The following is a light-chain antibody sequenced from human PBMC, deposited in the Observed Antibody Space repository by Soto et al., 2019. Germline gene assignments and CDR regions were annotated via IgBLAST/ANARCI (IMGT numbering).Light chain of an antibody. CDR1: QDISNH. CDR3: QQYDNLPTFT. Sequence: DIQMTQSPSSLSASVGDRVTITCQASQDISNHLNLYQQKPGKAPKLLIYDASSLETGVPSSFSGSGSGTDFTFTITSLRPEDIATYYCQQYDNLPTFTFGPGTKVDIK. V-gene: IGKV1-33*01. CDR2: DAS. J-gene: IGKJ3*01.